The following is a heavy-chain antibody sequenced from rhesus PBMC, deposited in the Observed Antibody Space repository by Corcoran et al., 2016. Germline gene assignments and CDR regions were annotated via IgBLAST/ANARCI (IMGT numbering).Heavy chain of an antibody. Sequence: QVTLKESGPALVKPTQTLTLTCTFSGFSLSTSGMGVGWIRQPPGKALEWLASICWDDDKYYTTTLKRRPTTSKDTSKNQVVLTMTNMDPVDTATYYCARGYGSGEYFDYWGQGVLVTVSS. V-gene: IGHV2S1*01. CDR3: ARGYGSGEYFDY. CDR1: GFSLSTSGMG. CDR2: ICWDDDK. D-gene: IGHD3-28*01. J-gene: IGHJ4*01.